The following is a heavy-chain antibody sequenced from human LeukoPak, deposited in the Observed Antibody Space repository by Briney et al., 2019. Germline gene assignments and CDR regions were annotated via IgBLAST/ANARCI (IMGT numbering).Heavy chain of an antibody. CDR2: ISSSSTYI. CDR3: ARSGSGSPENWFDP. D-gene: IGHD3-10*01. CDR1: GFTFSSYA. V-gene: IGHV3-21*01. J-gene: IGHJ5*02. Sequence: GGSLRLSCAASGFTFSSYAMSWVRQAPGKGLEWVSSISSSSTYIYYADSLKGRFTISRDNAKNSLYLQMNSLRAEDTAVYYCARSGSGSPENWFDPWGQGTLVTVSS.